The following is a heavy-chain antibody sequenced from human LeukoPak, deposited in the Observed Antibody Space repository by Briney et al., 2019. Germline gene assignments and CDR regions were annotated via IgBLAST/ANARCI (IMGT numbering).Heavy chain of an antibody. V-gene: IGHV1-2*01. J-gene: IGHJ4*02. CDR3: STRNMITFGGDY. D-gene: IGHD3-16*01. CDR2: VNPNHGGT. CDR1: GCSLTDYY. Sequence: SVSVSCMPSGCSLTDYYLHWVGPAARPGREWVGWVNPNHGGTNYEQQFRERVTPTRDTSTSTAYTELSRLSSDGPGVVYLSTRNMITFGGDYWGQGTLVTVSS.